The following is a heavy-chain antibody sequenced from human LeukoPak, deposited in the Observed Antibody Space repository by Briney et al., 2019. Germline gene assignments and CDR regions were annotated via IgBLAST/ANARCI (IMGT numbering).Heavy chain of an antibody. D-gene: IGHD2-2*01. CDR2: IKEDGSEK. CDR1: GFAFRSYW. Sequence: PGGSLRLSCAVSGFAFRSYWMNWVRQAPGKGLEWVANIKEDGSEKFYVDSVKGRFTISRDNTKKSLYLQLNSLRPEDSAVYYCARPRGCGSARCNNFDYWGQGTLVTVSS. V-gene: IGHV3-7*01. CDR3: ARPRGCGSARCNNFDY. J-gene: IGHJ4*02.